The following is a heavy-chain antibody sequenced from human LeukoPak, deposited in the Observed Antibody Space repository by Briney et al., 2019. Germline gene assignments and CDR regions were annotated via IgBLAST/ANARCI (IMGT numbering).Heavy chain of an antibody. J-gene: IGHJ4*02. CDR2: ISYDGSNK. V-gene: IGHV3-30*14. CDR3: ARVRRYFDWTIDY. D-gene: IGHD3-9*01. Sequence: GGSLRLSCAASGFTFSSYAMHWVRQAPGKGLEWVAVISYDGSNKYYADSVKGRFTISRDNSKNTLYLQMNSLRAEDTAVYYCARVRRYFDWTIDYWGQGTLVTVSS. CDR1: GFTFSSYA.